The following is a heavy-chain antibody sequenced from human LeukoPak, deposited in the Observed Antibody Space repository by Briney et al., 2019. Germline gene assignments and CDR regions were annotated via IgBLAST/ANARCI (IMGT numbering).Heavy chain of an antibody. V-gene: IGHV1-18*01. J-gene: IGHJ4*02. CDR3: ARGSSVYDY. D-gene: IGHD3-10*01. CDR2: ISGYNGNT. CDR1: GYSFTSYG. Sequence: GASVKVSCKASGYSFTSYGITWVRQAPGQGLEWMGWISGYNGNTKYAQKFQGRVTMTTDTSTGTAYVELRSLRSDDTAVYYCARGSSVYDYWGQGTLVTVSS.